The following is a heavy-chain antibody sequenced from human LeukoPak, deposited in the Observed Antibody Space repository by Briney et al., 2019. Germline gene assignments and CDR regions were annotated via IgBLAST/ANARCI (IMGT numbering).Heavy chain of an antibody. Sequence: PAGSLRLSCAASGFTFSSYWMTWVRQAPGKGLEWVANIKEDGSEKYYVDSVKGRFTISRDNAKNSLYLQMNSLRAEDSAVYYCARDDRDGYNYFAYWGQGSLLTVSS. J-gene: IGHJ4*02. CDR1: GFTFSSYW. CDR3: ARDDRDGYNYFAY. D-gene: IGHD5-24*01. V-gene: IGHV3-7*04. CDR2: IKEDGSEK.